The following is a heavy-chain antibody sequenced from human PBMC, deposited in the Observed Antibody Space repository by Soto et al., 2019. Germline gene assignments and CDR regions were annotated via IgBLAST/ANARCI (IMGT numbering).Heavy chain of an antibody. CDR3: ARDLDTGGNWATFAR. D-gene: IGHD7-27*01. CDR2: IYPGDSGT. CDR1: EESSTSFW. J-gene: IGHJ6*04. Sequence: CRVAEESSTSFWIRRVSKKTRKSLEWSGIIYPGDSGTTYSPSFQGQVTISADKSISTVYLQWSSLKASDTAMYFCARDLDTGGNWATFARRGKGTMVPCPQ. V-gene: IGHV5-51*01.